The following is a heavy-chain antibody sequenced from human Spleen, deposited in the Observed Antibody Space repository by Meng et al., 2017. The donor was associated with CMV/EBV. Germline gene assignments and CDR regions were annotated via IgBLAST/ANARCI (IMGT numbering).Heavy chain of an antibody. CDR1: GFTFSNYE. V-gene: IGHV3-48*03. J-gene: IGHJ4*02. D-gene: IGHD7-27*01. CDR3: ALIWGRTFDY. Sequence: GESLKISCTVSGFTFSNYEMNWVRQAPGKGLEWISYISSDGTTIYYADSVKGRFTSSRDNTKNPLYLQMNSLRAEDTAIYYCALIWGRTFDYWGQGTLVTVSS. CDR2: ISSDGTTI.